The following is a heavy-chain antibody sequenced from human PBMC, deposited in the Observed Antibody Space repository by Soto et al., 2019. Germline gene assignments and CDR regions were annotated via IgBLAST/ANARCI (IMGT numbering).Heavy chain of an antibody. CDR2: INSDGSST. CDR3: AIDGSIQTTHDY. D-gene: IGHD1-26*01. CDR1: GFTFSSYW. J-gene: IGHJ4*02. Sequence: GGSLRLSCAASGFTFSSYWMHWVRQAPGKGLVWVSRINSDGSSTNYADSVKGRFTISRDNAKNTLYLQMNSLRAEDTAVYYCAIDGSIQTTHDYWGQGALVTVSS. V-gene: IGHV3-74*01.